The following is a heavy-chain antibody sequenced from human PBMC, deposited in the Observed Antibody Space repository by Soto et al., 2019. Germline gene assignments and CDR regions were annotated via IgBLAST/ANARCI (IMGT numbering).Heavy chain of an antibody. CDR1: GFTFSSYG. V-gene: IGHV3-30*03. J-gene: IGHJ6*02. CDR3: ARDRYDFWSGSDHYGLDV. D-gene: IGHD3-3*01. Sequence: GGSLRLSCAASGFTFSSYGMHWVRQAPGKGLEWVAFISYDGSNKYFADSLKGRFTISRVNAKSALYLQMNSLRDEDTAVYYCARDRYDFWSGSDHYGLDVWGQVTTVTVSS. CDR2: ISYDGSNK.